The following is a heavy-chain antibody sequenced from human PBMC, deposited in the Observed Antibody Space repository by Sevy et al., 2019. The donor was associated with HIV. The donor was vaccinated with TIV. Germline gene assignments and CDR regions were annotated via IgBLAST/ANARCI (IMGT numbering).Heavy chain of an antibody. CDR3: AKEESSGYDY. CDR1: GFTFSGYA. CDR2: ISGSGGYT. Sequence: GESLKISCAASGFTFSGYAMTWVRQVPGKGLEWVSTISGSGGYTYYADSVKGRFTISRDNSKNTLYLQMNSLRVEDTAVYYCAKEESSGYDYWGQGTRVTVSS. J-gene: IGHJ4*02. V-gene: IGHV3-23*01. D-gene: IGHD5-12*01.